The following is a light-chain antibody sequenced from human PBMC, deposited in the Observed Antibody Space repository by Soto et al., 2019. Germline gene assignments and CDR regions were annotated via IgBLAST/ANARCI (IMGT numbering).Light chain of an antibody. CDR3: MQRIEFPWT. Sequence: DIVMTQTPLSLPVTPGEPASISCRSSQSLLNSDDGNTYWDWYLQKPGQSPQLLIYTLSNRASGVPDRFSGSGSGSDFTLKISRVEAEDVGVYYCMQRIEFPWTFGQGIKVEIK. J-gene: IGKJ1*01. CDR1: QSLLNSDDGNTY. CDR2: TLS. V-gene: IGKV2-40*01.